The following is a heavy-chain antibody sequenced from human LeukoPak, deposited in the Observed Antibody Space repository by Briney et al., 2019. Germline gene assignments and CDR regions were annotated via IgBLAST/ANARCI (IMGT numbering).Heavy chain of an antibody. CDR1: GYTFTDYY. CDR2: INPNSGET. D-gene: IGHD4-11*01. Sequence: PGASVKVSCKISGYTFTDYYNHCVRQAPGQGIEWMGWINPNSGETNSAQKFQGRVTMTGDTSISTAYMELRRVTSDDTAVYYCARDRDYSNTERGFDYWGQGTLVTVSS. V-gene: IGHV1-2*02. CDR3: ARDRDYSNTERGFDY. J-gene: IGHJ4*02.